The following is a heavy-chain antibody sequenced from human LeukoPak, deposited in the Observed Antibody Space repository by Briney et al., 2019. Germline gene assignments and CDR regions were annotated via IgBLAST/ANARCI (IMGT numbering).Heavy chain of an antibody. Sequence: SETLSITCTVSGGSISSYYWSWIRQPPGKGLEWIGYIYYSGSTNYNPSLKSRVTISVDTSKNQFSLKLSSVTAADTAVYYCARASVVTLFDYWGQGTLVTVPS. CDR2: IYYSGST. V-gene: IGHV4-59*01. D-gene: IGHD4-23*01. CDR1: GGSISSYY. CDR3: ARASVVTLFDY. J-gene: IGHJ4*02.